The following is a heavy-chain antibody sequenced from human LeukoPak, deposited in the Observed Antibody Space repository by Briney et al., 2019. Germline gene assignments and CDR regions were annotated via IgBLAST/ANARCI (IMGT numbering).Heavy chain of an antibody. CDR2: INHSGST. J-gene: IGHJ4*02. V-gene: IGHV4-34*01. D-gene: IGHD3-22*01. CDR3: ARGSDSSGYYY. CDR1: GGSFSGYY. Sequence: SETLSLTCAAYGGSFSGYYWSWIRQPPGKGLEWIGEINHSGSTNYNPSLKSRVTISVDTSKNQFSLKLSSVTAADTAVYYCARGSDSSGYYYWGQGTLVTVSS.